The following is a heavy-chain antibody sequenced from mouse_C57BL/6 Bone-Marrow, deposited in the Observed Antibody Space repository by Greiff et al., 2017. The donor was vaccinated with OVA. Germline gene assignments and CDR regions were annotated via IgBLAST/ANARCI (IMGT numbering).Heavy chain of an antibody. CDR2: IDPENGDT. Sequence: VHVKQSGAELVRPGASVKLSCTASGFNIKDDYMHWVKQRPEQGLEWIGWIDPENGDTEYASKFQGKATITADTSSNTAYLQLSSLTSEDTAVYYCARYGQPGRGYAMDYWGQGTSVTVSS. V-gene: IGHV14-4*01. CDR1: GFNIKDDY. J-gene: IGHJ4*01. D-gene: IGHD3-3*01. CDR3: ARYGQPGRGYAMDY.